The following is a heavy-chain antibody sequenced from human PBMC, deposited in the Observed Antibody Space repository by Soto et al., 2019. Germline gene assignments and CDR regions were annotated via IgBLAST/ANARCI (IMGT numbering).Heavy chain of an antibody. D-gene: IGHD2-15*01. CDR2: VRSKVNNYAT. Sequence: EVQLVESGGGLVQPGGSLKLSCAASGFLFSGSAMHWVRQASGKGLEWVGRVRSKVNNYATTYAASVKGRFTISRDDSKNTAYLQMNSLKTDDTAVYYCVRGYCSGGSCFHWGQGTLVTVSS. CDR1: GFLFSGSA. V-gene: IGHV3-73*01. CDR3: VRGYCSGGSCFH. J-gene: IGHJ4*02.